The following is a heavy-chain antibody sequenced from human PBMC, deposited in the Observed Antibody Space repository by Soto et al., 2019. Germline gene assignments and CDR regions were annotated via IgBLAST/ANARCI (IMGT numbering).Heavy chain of an antibody. CDR2: IYYSGST. V-gene: IGHV4-39*02. D-gene: IGHD6-13*01. J-gene: IGHJ4*02. CDR3: ARPGGSGWFCFDS. CDR1: GESISGTIYY. Sequence: SETLSLTCIVSGESISGTIYYWGWIRQPPGKGLEWIGSIYYSGSTYYNPSLKSRVTISVDTSKNHFSLKLTSVTAADTAVYYCARPGGSGWFCFDSWGQGSKVTVSA.